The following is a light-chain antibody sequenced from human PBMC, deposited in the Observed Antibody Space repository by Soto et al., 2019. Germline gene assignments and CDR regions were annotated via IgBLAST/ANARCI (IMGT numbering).Light chain of an antibody. CDR2: DVS. J-gene: IGKJ1*01. Sequence: DIQMTQAPSTLSASVGDRVTITCRASQSISRSLAWYQHQPGKAPKLLIYDVSSLESGVPSRFSGSGSGTDFTLTISSLQPEDFATYYCLQDYNYPRTFGQGTKVDIK. CDR3: LQDYNYPRT. V-gene: IGKV1-5*01. CDR1: QSISRS.